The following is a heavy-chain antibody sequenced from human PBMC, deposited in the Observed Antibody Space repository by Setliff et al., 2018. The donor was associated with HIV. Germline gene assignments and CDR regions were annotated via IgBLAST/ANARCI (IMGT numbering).Heavy chain of an antibody. CDR2: INHSGST. V-gene: IGHV4-34*01. Sequence: PSETLSLTCAVYGGSFSNYYWSWIRQPPGKGLEWIGEINHSGSTNYNPSLKSRVSISVDTSKKQFSLKLSSVSAADTAVYYCNIYYYYYMDVWGKGTTVTVSS. CDR3: NIYYYYYMDV. J-gene: IGHJ6*03. CDR1: GGSFSNYY.